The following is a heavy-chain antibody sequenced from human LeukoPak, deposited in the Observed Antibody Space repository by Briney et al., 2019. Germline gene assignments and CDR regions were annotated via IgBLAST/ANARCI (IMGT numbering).Heavy chain of an antibody. J-gene: IGHJ3*02. CDR3: ARKPDYGDYDDAFDI. CDR2: IWYDGSNK. CDR1: GFSFSDYA. V-gene: IGHV3-33*08. Sequence: GGSLRLSCTASGFSFSDYAMHWVRQAPGKGLEWVAVIWYDGSNKYYADSVKGRFTVSRDNTKNTLYLQMNSLRVADTAVYYCARKPDYGDYDDAFDIWGQGTMVAVSS. D-gene: IGHD4-17*01.